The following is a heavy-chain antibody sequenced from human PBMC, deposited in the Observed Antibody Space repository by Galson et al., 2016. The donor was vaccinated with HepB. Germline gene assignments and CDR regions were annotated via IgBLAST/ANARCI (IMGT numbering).Heavy chain of an antibody. J-gene: IGHJ3*02. CDR1: GFTFSSYA. V-gene: IGHV3-23*01. D-gene: IGHD6-19*01. Sequence: SLRLSCAASGFTFSSYAMSWVRQAPGKGLEWVSTVGTGHFTHYADSVQGRFIVSRDNSENTLYLQMNSLRADDTALYFCAREGYSSGHCGAFDIWGRGTVVAVSS. CDR3: AREGYSSGHCGAFDI. CDR2: VGTGHFT.